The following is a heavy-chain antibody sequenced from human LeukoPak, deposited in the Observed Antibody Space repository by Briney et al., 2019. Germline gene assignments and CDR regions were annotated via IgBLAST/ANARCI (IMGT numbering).Heavy chain of an antibody. CDR3: AKADSSSWTHNWFDP. J-gene: IGHJ5*02. D-gene: IGHD6-13*01. V-gene: IGHV3-43*01. CDR1: GFTFDDYT. Sequence: PGGSLRLSCAASGFTFDDYTMHWVRQAPGKGLEWVSLISWDGGTTYYADSVKGRFTISRDNSKNSLYLQMNSLRAEDTALYYCAKADSSSWTHNWFDPWGQGTLVTVSS. CDR2: ISWDGGTT.